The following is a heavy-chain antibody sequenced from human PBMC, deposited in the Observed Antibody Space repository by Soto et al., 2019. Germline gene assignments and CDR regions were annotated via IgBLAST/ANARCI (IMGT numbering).Heavy chain of an antibody. J-gene: IGHJ4*02. Sequence: SETLSLTCAVSGGSISSGGYSWSWIRQPPGKGLEWIGYIYHSGSTYYNPSLKSRVTISVDRSKNQFSLKLSSATAADTAVYYCAREYDSSGYYDYWGQGTLVTVSS. V-gene: IGHV4-30-2*01. CDR3: AREYDSSGYYDY. D-gene: IGHD3-22*01. CDR1: GGSISSGGYS. CDR2: IYHSGST.